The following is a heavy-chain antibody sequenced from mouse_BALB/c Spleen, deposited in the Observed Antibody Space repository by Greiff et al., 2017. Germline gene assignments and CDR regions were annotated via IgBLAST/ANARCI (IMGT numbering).Heavy chain of an antibody. J-gene: IGHJ1*01. V-gene: IGHV1-54*01. CDR3: ARSTPYYGSSYWYFDV. CDR2: INPGSGGT. CDR1: GYAFTNYL. D-gene: IGHD1-1*01. Sequence: LVESGAELVRPGTSVKVSCKASGYAFTNYLIEWVKQRPGQGLEWIGMINPGSGGTNYNEKFKGKATLTADKSSSTAYMQLSSLTSDDSAVYFCARSTPYYGSSYWYFDVWGAGTTVTVSS.